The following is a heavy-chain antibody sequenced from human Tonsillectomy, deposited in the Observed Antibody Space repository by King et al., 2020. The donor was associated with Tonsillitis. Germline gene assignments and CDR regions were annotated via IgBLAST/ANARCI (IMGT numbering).Heavy chain of an antibody. CDR2: ISGSGGST. D-gene: IGHD2-21*02. CDR1: GFAFRSYA. Sequence: VQLVESGGGLVQPGGSLRLSCAASGFAFRSYAMNWVRQAPGKGLEWVSAISGSGGSTYYADSVKGRFTISRDNSKNTLYLQMNSLRAEDTAIYYCARDKYGGDPNDAFDIWGQGTMVTVSS. CDR3: ARDKYGGDPNDAFDI. J-gene: IGHJ3*02. V-gene: IGHV3-23*04.